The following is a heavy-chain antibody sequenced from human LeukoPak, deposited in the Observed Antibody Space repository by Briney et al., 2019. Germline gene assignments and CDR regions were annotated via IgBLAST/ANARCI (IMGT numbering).Heavy chain of an antibody. J-gene: IGHJ3*02. CDR2: INHSGST. D-gene: IGHD3-3*01. Sequence: SETLSLTCAVYGGSFSGYYWSWIRQPPGKGLEWIGEINHSGSTNYNPSLKSRVTISVDTSKNQFSLKLSSVTAADTAVYYCARDYPWDFWSGYYLSAFDIWGQGTMVTVSS. V-gene: IGHV4-34*01. CDR1: GGSFSGYY. CDR3: ARDYPWDFWSGYYLSAFDI.